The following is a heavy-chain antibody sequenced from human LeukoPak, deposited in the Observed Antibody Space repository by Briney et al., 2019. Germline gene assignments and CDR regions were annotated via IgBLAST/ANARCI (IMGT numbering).Heavy chain of an antibody. CDR3: ARDPQSMSGGDY. D-gene: IGHD3-10*01. J-gene: IGHJ4*02. CDR2: INAGNGNT. Sequence: ASVKVSCKASGYSFTTYGVHWVRQAPGQRLEWMGWINAGNGNTECSQNFQGRVTITRDTSASTAYMELSSLRFEDTAVYYCARDPQSMSGGDYWGQGTLVAVSS. V-gene: IGHV1-3*01. CDR1: GYSFTTYG.